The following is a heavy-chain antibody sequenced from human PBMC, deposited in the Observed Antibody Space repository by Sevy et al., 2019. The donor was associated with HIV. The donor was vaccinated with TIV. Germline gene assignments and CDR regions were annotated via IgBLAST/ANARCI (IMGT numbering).Heavy chain of an antibody. D-gene: IGHD1-1*01. V-gene: IGHV4-39*01. Sequence: SETLSLTCTVSGGSISSSRYYWGWIRQPPGKGLEWIGSIYYSGSTYYNPSLKSRVTISVDTSKNQFSLKLSSVTAADTAVYYCARPAALERRDGWLWGGRLFDPWGQGTLVTVSS. CDR2: IYYSGST. CDR3: ARPAALERRDGWLWGGRLFDP. CDR1: GGSISSSRYY. J-gene: IGHJ5*02.